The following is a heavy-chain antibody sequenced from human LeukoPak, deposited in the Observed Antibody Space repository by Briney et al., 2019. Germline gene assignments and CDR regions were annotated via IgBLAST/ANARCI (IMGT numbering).Heavy chain of an antibody. V-gene: IGHV4-39*07. CDR1: SGSISVTGID. CDR3: VRGIYCSSTSCQVSGYMDV. D-gene: IGHD2-2*01. CDR2: IYYTGTT. Sequence: SETLSLTCTVSSGSISVTGIDWGWVRQPPGKGLEYIGKIYYTGTTSYNPSLKSRVTISIDTSKNQLSLNLNSVTAADTAFYYCVRGIYCSSTSCQVSGYMDVWGKGTTVTVSS. J-gene: IGHJ6*03.